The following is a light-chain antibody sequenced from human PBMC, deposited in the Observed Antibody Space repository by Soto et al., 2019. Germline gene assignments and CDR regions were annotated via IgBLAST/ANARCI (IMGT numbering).Light chain of an antibody. CDR3: SSYTSSSTRV. CDR1: RSDVGGYNS. CDR2: DVS. J-gene: IGLJ1*01. V-gene: IGLV2-14*01. Sequence: QTVLTQPERLSGSCGQTISISSTGTRSDVGGYNSVSSYQQHPGKAPKLMIYDVSNRPSGVSNRFSGSKSGNTASLTISGLQAEDEADYYCSSYTSSSTRVFGTGPKVTVL.